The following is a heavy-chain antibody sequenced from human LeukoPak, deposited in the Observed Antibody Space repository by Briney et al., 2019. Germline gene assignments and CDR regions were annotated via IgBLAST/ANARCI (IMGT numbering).Heavy chain of an antibody. CDR1: GASFSGHY. Sequence: PSETLSLTCAVSGASFSGHYWSWIRQPPGKGLEWIVEVTHSGSTNYNPSLKSRVTISVDTSKKQFSLKLTSVTAPDTAVYYCARGRDGYINYWGQGTLVTVSS. J-gene: IGHJ4*01. CDR3: ARGRDGYINY. CDR2: VTHSGST. D-gene: IGHD5-24*01. V-gene: IGHV4-34*01.